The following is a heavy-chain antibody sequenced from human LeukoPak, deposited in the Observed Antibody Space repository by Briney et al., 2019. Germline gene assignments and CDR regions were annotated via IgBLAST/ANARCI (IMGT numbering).Heavy chain of an antibody. CDR3: AHFEYYDILTGSQTSDY. CDR1: GYTLTELS. Sequence: GASVKVSCKVSGYTLTELSMHWVRQAPGKGLEWMGGFDPEDGETIYAQKFQGRVTITADESTSTAYMELSSLRSEDTAVYYCAHFEYYDILTGSQTSDYWGQGTLVTVSS. CDR2: FDPEDGET. D-gene: IGHD3-9*01. V-gene: IGHV1-24*01. J-gene: IGHJ4*02.